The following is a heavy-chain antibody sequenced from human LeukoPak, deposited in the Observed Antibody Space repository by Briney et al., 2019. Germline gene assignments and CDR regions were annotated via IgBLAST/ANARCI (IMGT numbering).Heavy chain of an antibody. J-gene: IGHJ4*02. V-gene: IGHV4-61*02. CDR3: ARVPDWTYVPDY. D-gene: IGHD3-16*01. CDR1: GGSISSDRFY. CDR2: IKSSNT. Sequence: SETLSLTCTVSGGSISSDRFYWTWVRQPAGKGLEWIGRIKSSNTNYNPSLKSRVSISLDTSTNQFFLKLSSLTAADTAVYYCARVPDWTYVPDYWGQGTLVTVSS.